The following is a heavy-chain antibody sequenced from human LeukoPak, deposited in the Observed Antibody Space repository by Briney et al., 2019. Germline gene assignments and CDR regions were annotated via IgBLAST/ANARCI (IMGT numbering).Heavy chain of an antibody. Sequence: SETLSLTCAVYGGSFSGYYWSWIRQPPGKGLEWIGEINHSGSTNYNPSLKSRVTISVDTSKNQFSLKLSSVTAADTAVYYCTTQILLCHYYWGQGTLVTVSS. J-gene: IGHJ4*02. CDR2: INHSGST. V-gene: IGHV4-34*01. CDR3: TTQILLCHYY. D-gene: IGHD2/OR15-2a*01. CDR1: GGSFSGYY.